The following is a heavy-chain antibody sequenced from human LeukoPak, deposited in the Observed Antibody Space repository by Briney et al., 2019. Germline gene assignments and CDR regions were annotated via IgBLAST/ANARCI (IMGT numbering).Heavy chain of an antibody. Sequence: GGSLRLSCAASGFTVSSNYMTWVRQAPGKGLKWLSGIYSGGNTYYADSVKGRFTISRDNSKNTLYLQMNSLRAEDTALYYCASRYCSGASCYSYWGQGTLVTVSS. CDR3: ASRYCSGASCYSY. D-gene: IGHD2-15*01. V-gene: IGHV3-53*01. CDR2: IYSGGNT. CDR1: GFTVSSNY. J-gene: IGHJ4*02.